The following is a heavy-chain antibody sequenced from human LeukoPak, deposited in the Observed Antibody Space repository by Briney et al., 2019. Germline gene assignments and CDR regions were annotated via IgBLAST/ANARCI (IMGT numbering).Heavy chain of an antibody. Sequence: SGTLSLTCVVSGGSISSSNWWSWVRQPPGKGLEWIGEIYHGGSTNYNPSLKSRVTISVDKSKNQFSLKLSSVTAADTAVYYCARDPKYYYGSGSYYRWFDPWGQGTLVTVSS. CDR3: ARDPKYYYGSGSYYRWFDP. CDR1: GGSISSSNW. CDR2: IYHGGST. J-gene: IGHJ5*02. D-gene: IGHD3-10*01. V-gene: IGHV4-4*02.